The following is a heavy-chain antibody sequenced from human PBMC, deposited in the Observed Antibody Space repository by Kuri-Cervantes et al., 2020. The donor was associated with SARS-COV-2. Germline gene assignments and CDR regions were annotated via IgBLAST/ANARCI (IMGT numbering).Heavy chain of an antibody. Sequence: ASVKVSCKASGYTFTSYGISWVRQAPGQGLEWMGWISAYNGNTNYAQKFQGRVTMTRDTSTSTVYMELSSLRSDDTAVYYCAREGYCSSTSCQIFDYWGQGTLVTVSS. D-gene: IGHD2-2*01. CDR3: AREGYCSSTSCQIFDY. CDR1: GYTFTSYG. CDR2: ISAYNGNT. J-gene: IGHJ4*02. V-gene: IGHV1-18*01.